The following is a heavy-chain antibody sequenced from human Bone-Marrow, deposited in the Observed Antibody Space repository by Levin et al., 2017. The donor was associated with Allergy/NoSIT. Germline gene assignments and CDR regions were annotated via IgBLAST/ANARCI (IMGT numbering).Heavy chain of an antibody. CDR3: AKVYGYFDSSGVLYYFDY. CDR2: IYPGDSDT. J-gene: IGHJ4*02. CDR1: GYRFTSNW. D-gene: IGHD3-22*01. Sequence: KVSCQGSGYRFTSNWIAWVRQMPGKGLEWMGTIYPGDSDTRYSPSFQGQVTISADKSISTAYLQWSSLKASDTAMYYCAKVYGYFDSSGVLYYFDYWGQGTLVTVSS. V-gene: IGHV5-51*01.